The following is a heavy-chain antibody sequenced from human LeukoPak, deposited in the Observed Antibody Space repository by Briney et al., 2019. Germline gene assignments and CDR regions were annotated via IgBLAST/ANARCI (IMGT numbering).Heavy chain of an antibody. V-gene: IGHV3-48*04. D-gene: IGHD3-22*01. CDR2: IDTSSTTM. CDR3: ARLEDYDSSGYWIAPFDY. Sequence: GGSLRLSCAASGLTFSKYSMTWVRQAPGKGLEWVSFIDTSSTTMYYTDSVKGRFTISRDNAKNSLYLQMNSLRAEDTAVYYCARLEDYDSSGYWIAPFDYWGQGTLVTVSS. J-gene: IGHJ4*02. CDR1: GLTFSKYS.